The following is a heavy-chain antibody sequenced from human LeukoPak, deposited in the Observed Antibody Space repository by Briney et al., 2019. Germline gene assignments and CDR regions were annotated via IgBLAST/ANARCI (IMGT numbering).Heavy chain of an antibody. V-gene: IGHV3-15*05. Sequence: GGSLRLSCAASGFAFKNAWMSWVRQAPGKGLEWVGRIKSKTDGGTIDYAAPVKGRFTISRDDSKNTLFLQMNSLKIEDTAVYYCTTVTLRPVGLWGQGTLVTVSS. CDR3: TTVTLRPVGL. J-gene: IGHJ4*02. CDR2: IKSKTDGGTI. D-gene: IGHD3-10*01. CDR1: GFAFKNAW.